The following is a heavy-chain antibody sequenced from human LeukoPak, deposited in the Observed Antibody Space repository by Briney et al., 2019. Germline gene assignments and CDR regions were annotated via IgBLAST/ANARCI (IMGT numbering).Heavy chain of an antibody. V-gene: IGHV3-23*01. CDR2: ISGSGGST. Sequence: PGGSLRLSCAASGFTFSSYGMSRVRQAPGKGLEWVSAISGSGGSTYYADSVKGRFTISRDNSKNTLYLQMNSLRAEDTAVYYCATAGRWLPSFDYWGQGTLVTVSS. D-gene: IGHD5-24*01. CDR1: GFTFSSYG. CDR3: ATAGRWLPSFDY. J-gene: IGHJ4*02.